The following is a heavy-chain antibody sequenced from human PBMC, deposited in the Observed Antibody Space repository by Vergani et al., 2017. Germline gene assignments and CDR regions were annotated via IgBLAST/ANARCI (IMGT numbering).Heavy chain of an antibody. J-gene: IGHJ4*02. CDR1: GFTFSSYE. CDR2: ISSSGSTI. Sequence: EVQLVESGGGLVQPGGSLRLSCAASGFTFSSYEMNWVRQAPGKGLEWVSYISSSGSTIYYADSVKGRFTISRDNAKNSLYLQMNSLRAEDTAVYYCARDLGQPLRLDYWGQGTLVTVSS. V-gene: IGHV3-48*03. CDR3: ARDLGQPLRLDY. D-gene: IGHD7-27*01.